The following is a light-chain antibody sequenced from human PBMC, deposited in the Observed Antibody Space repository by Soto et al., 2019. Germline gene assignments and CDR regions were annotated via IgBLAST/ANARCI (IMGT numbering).Light chain of an antibody. CDR2: DVS. CDR3: YSYGGSYTWV. CDR1: SGDVGGYNF. Sequence: QSALTQPRSVSGSPGQSFTISCTGTSGDVGGYNFVSWYQQHPGKAPPLMIFDVSQRPSGVPDRFSGSKSGNTASLTISGLQADDEAGYYCYSYGGSYTWVFGGGTQLTVL. V-gene: IGLV2-11*01. J-gene: IGLJ3*02.